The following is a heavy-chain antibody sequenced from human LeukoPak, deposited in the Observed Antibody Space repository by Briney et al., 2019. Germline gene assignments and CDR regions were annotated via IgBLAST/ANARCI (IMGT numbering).Heavy chain of an antibody. Sequence: PSQTLSLTCIVSGGFITSSSYYWSWIRQPPGKGLEWIGYIYYSGSTNYNPSLKSRVTISVDTSKNQFSLKLSSVTAADTAVYYCARDRSPPGYSSSWYPLDYWGQGTLVTVSS. CDR2: IYYSGST. J-gene: IGHJ4*02. CDR3: ARDRSPPGYSSSWYPLDY. CDR1: GGFITSSSYY. V-gene: IGHV4-61*01. D-gene: IGHD6-13*01.